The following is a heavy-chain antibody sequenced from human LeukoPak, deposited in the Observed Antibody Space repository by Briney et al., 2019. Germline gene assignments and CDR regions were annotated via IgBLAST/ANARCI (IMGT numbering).Heavy chain of an antibody. CDR1: GFTFSSYG. Sequence: GGSLRLSCAASGFTFSSYGMHWVRQAPGKGLEWVAVISYDGSNKYYADSVKGRFTISRDNSKNSLFLQMNSLRAEDTAVYYCASFIAVAGRFDYWGQGTLVTVSS. CDR2: ISYDGSNK. CDR3: ASFIAVAGRFDY. V-gene: IGHV3-30*03. J-gene: IGHJ4*02. D-gene: IGHD6-19*01.